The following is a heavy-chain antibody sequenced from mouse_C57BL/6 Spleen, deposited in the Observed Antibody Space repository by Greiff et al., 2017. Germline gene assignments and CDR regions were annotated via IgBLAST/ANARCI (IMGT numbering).Heavy chain of an antibody. J-gene: IGHJ4*01. V-gene: IGHV1-15*01. CDR3: TCAMDY. CDR2: IDPETGGT. Sequence: QVQLQQSGAELVRPGASVTLSCKASCYTFTDYEMHWVKQTPVHGLEWIGAIDPETGGTAYSQKFKGKAILTADKSSSTAYMELRSLTSEDSAVYYCTCAMDYWGQGTSVTVSS. CDR1: CYTFTDYE.